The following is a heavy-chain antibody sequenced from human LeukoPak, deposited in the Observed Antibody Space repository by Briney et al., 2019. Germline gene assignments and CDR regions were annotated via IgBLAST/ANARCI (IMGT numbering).Heavy chain of an antibody. J-gene: IGHJ4*02. CDR3: ARRCSSSSCPFEY. V-gene: IGHV5-10-1*01. CDR1: GYSFTSYW. Sequence: GGSLKISCKGSGYSFTSYWISWVRQMPGKGLEWMGRIDPSDSYTNYSPSFQGHVTISADKSISTAYLQWSSLKASDTAMYYCARRCSSSSCPFEYWGQGTLVTVSS. CDR2: IDPSDSYT. D-gene: IGHD2-2*01.